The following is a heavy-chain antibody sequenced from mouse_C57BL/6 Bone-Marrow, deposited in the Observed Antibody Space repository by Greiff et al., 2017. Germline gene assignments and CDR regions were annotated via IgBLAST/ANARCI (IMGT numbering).Heavy chain of an antibody. CDR1: GYTFTDYY. D-gene: IGHD1-1*01. J-gene: IGHJ1*03. CDR3: ARCRYGSSPYWYFDV. Sequence: QLQQSGPELVKPGASVKISCKASGYTFTDYYINWVKQRPGQGLEWIGWIFPGSGSTYYNEKFKGKATLTVDKSSSTAYMLLSSLTSEDSAVYFCARCRYGSSPYWYFDVWGTGTTVTVSS. V-gene: IGHV1-75*01. CDR2: IFPGSGST.